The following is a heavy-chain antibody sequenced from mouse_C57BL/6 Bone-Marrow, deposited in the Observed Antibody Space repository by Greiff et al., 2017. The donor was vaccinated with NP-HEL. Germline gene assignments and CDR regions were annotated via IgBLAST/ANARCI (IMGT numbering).Heavy chain of an antibody. CDR3: ALRSNSFAY. D-gene: IGHD2-5*01. Sequence: VQVVESGPGLVAPSQSLSITCPVSGFSLTSYGVDWVRQSPGKGLEWLGVIWGVGSTNYNSALKSRLSISKDNSKSQVFLKMNSRQTDDTAMYYCALRSNSFAYWGQGTLVTVSA. V-gene: IGHV2-6*01. CDR2: IWGVGST. CDR1: GFSLTSYG. J-gene: IGHJ3*01.